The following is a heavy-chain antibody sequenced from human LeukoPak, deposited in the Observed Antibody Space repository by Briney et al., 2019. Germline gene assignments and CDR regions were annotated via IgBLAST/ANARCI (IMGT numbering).Heavy chain of an antibody. CDR1: GFTFSTYR. V-gene: IGHV3-74*01. CDR2: VNSDGITT. J-gene: IGHJ4*02. D-gene: IGHD1-26*01. Sequence: PGGSLRLSCAASGFTFSTYRMHWVRQAPGKGLVWVSRVNSDGITTTYADSVRGRFTISRDNAKNSLYLQMNSLRAEDTAVYYCAREGSGSYYEGGFGYWGQGTLVTVSS. CDR3: AREGSGSYYEGGFGY.